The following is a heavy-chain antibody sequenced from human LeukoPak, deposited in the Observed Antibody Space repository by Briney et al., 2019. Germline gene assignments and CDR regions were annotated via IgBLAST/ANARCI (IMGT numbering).Heavy chain of an antibody. D-gene: IGHD1-14*01. CDR3: ARGKPYNWFDP. V-gene: IGHV1-2*06. CDR2: INPNSGGT. CDR1: GYTFTDYY. Sequence: ASVKVSCKASGYTFTDYYMHWVRQAPGQGLEWMGRINPNSGGTNYPQKFQGRVTMSRDTSISTAYMELSSLRSDDTAVYYCARGKPYNWFDPWGQGTLVPVSS. J-gene: IGHJ5*02.